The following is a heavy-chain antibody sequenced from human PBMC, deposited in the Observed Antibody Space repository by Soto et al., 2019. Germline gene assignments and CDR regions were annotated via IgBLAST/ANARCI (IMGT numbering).Heavy chain of an antibody. CDR3: ARGFLAYCGGDCYPADY. J-gene: IGHJ4*02. V-gene: IGHV2-70*01. CDR2: IDWDDDK. CDR1: GFSLSTSGMC. D-gene: IGHD2-21*02. Sequence: SGPTLVNPTQTLTLTCTFSGFSLSTSGMCVSWIRQPPGKALEWLALIDWDDDKYYSTSLKTRLTISKDTSKNQVVLTMTNMDPVDTATYYCARGFLAYCGGDCYPADYWGQGTLVTVSS.